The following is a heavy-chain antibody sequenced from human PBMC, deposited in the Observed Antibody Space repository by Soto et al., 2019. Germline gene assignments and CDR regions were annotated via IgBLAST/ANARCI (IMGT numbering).Heavy chain of an antibody. CDR3: AKGVAHCSSITCCGWRTDY. V-gene: IGHV3-33*06. D-gene: IGHD2-2*01. CDR1: GFTFSSYG. Sequence: SLRLSCAASGFTFSSYGMHWVRQAPGKGLEWVAGIGGSGSSTYYADSVKGRFTISRDNSKNTLYLQMNSLRAEDSAVYYCAKGVAHCSSITCCGWRTDYWGQGTLVTVSS. CDR2: IGGSGSST. J-gene: IGHJ4*02.